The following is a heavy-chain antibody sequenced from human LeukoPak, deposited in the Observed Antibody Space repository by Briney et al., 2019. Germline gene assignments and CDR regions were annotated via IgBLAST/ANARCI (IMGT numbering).Heavy chain of an antibody. CDR3: ARAGGSNWFDP. V-gene: IGHV3-21*01. CDR2: ISSSSSYI. Sequence: PGGSLRLSCAASGFTFSSYSMNWVRQAPGKGLEWVSSISSSSSYIYYADSVKGRFTISRDNAKNSLYPQMNSLRAEDTAVYYCARAGGSNWFDPWGQGTLVTVSS. J-gene: IGHJ5*02. D-gene: IGHD3-10*01. CDR1: GFTFSSYS.